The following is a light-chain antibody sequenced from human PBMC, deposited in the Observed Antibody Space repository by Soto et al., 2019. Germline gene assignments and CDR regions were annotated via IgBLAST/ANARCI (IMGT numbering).Light chain of an antibody. J-gene: IGKJ1*01. CDR2: GAS. CDR1: QSVSSS. CDR3: QQYKNWPWT. V-gene: IGKV3-15*01. Sequence: EIVMTQSPATLSVSPGERATLSCRTSQSVSSSLAWYQQKPGQAPSLLIYGASTRATGIPARFSGSGSGTEFTHTISSLQSEDCAVYYCQQYKNWPWTFGQGTKVEIK.